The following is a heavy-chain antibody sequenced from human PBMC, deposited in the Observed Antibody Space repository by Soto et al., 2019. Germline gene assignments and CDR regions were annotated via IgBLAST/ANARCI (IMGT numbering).Heavy chain of an antibody. Sequence: SETLSLTCSVSGGSISTVGHYWTWIRQPPGKGLEWIGSIYHTGSTYYSKSLRSRLTMSVDTSKSQFSLRLSSVTAADTAVYYCARDLDDYQTYNWFDPWGQGTLVTVS. V-gene: IGHV4-31*03. D-gene: IGHD4-17*01. CDR2: IYHTGST. CDR3: ARDLDDYQTYNWFDP. J-gene: IGHJ5*02. CDR1: GGSISTVGHY.